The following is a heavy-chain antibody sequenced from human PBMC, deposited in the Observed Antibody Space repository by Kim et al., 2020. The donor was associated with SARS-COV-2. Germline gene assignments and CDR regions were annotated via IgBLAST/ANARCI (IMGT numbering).Heavy chain of an antibody. CDR1: GFTFSSYG. Sequence: GGSLRLSCAASGFTFSSYGMHWVRQAPGKGLEWVAVISYDGSNKYYADSVKGRFTISRDNSKNTLYLQMNSLRAEDTAVYYCAKGGYSVPEGYFDLWGRGTLVTVSS. D-gene: IGHD2-15*01. CDR3: AKGGYSVPEGYFDL. V-gene: IGHV3-30*18. CDR2: ISYDGSNK. J-gene: IGHJ2*01.